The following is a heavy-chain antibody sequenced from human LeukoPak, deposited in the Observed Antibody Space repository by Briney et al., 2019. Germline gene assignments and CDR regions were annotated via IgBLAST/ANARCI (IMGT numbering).Heavy chain of an antibody. Sequence: GASVNVSCKASGGTFSSYAISWVRQAPGQGLEWMGGIIPIFGTANYAQKFQGRVTITADESTSTAYMELSSLRSEDTAVYYCARDVCSSTSCYYPWFDPWGQGTLVTVSS. CDR1: GGTFSSYA. J-gene: IGHJ5*02. CDR2: IIPIFGTA. D-gene: IGHD2-2*01. V-gene: IGHV1-69*01. CDR3: ARDVCSSTSCYYPWFDP.